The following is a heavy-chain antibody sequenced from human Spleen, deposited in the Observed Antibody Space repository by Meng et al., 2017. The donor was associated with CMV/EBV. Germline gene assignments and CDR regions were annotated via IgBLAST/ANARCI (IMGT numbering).Heavy chain of an antibody. J-gene: IGHJ6*02. CDR1: GFTFSTYW. V-gene: IGHV3-7*03. CDR2: IKEDGSER. CDR3: AREAPTYYGMDV. Sequence: GESLKISCAASGFTFSTYWMSWVRQAPGKGLEWVANIKEDGSERYYVDSAKGRFTISRDNAKSSLYLQMNSLRAEDTAVYYCAREAPTYYGMDVWGQGTTVTVSS.